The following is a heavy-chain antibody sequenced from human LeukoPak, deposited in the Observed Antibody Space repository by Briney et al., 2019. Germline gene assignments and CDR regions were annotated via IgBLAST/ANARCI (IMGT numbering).Heavy chain of an antibody. J-gene: IGHJ3*01. CDR3: ARGFRAFDF. V-gene: IGHV3-21*01. CDR2: ISSTSTSI. CDR1: GFTFSSHT. Sequence: GSLRLSCAASGFTFSSHTMNWVRQAPGKGMEWVSSISSTSTSIYHADSVKGRFTISRDNTKNSLYLQMDSLRAEDTAVYYCARGFRAFDFWAQGTMVTVSS.